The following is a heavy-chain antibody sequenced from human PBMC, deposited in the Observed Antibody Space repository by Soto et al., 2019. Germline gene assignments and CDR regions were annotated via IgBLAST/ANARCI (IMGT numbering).Heavy chain of an antibody. CDR2: IIPIFGTA. CDR3: ARNNQQLVRGVAGNWFDP. V-gene: IGHV1-69*12. Sequence: QVQLVQSGAEVKKPGSSVKVSCKASGGTFSSYAISWVRQAPGQGLEWMGGIIPIFGTANYAQKFQGRVTITADESTSTAYMELSSLRSEDTAVYYCARNNQQLVRGVAGNWFDPWGQGTLVTVSS. J-gene: IGHJ5*02. D-gene: IGHD6-13*01. CDR1: GGTFSSYA.